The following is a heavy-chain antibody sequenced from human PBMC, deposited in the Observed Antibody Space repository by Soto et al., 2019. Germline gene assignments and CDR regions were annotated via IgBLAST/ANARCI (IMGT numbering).Heavy chain of an antibody. CDR3: AREGGGGTIAFDY. D-gene: IGHD2-21*01. J-gene: IGHJ4*02. V-gene: IGHV4-59*01. CDR1: SGSITSYY. Sequence: SETLSLTCTFSSGSITSYYWSWIRQSPGKGLEWIGYIYHSGHSNYNPSLKSRVTMSVDTPKSQFSLKLLSMTAADTAVYYCAREGGGGTIAFDYWGQGTQVTVSS. CDR2: IYHSGHS.